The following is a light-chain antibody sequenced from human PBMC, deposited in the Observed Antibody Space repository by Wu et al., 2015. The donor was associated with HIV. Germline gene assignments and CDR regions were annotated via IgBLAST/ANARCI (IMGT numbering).Light chain of an antibody. CDR3: QQYNNWPPWT. V-gene: IGKV3-15*01. Sequence: EIVMTQSPVTLSVSLGEGATLSCRASQSVSNSLAWYQQKSGQAPRLLIYGASTRATGIPARFSGSGSGTEFTLTISSLQSEDFAVYYCQQYNNWPPWTFGQGTKVEIK. CDR2: GAS. CDR1: QSVSNS. J-gene: IGKJ1*01.